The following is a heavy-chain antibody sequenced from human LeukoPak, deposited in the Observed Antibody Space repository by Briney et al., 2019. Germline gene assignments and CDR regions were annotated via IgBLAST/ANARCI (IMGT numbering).Heavy chain of an antibody. CDR1: GGSFSGYY. CDR2: INHSGST. Sequence: SETLSLTCAVYGGSFSGYYWSWIRQPPGKGLEWIGEINHSGSTNYNPPLKSRVTISVDTSKNQFSLKLSSVTAADTAVYYCARGGWFGATYGMDVWGQGTTVTVSS. CDR3: ARGGWFGATYGMDV. V-gene: IGHV4-34*01. D-gene: IGHD3-10*01. J-gene: IGHJ6*02.